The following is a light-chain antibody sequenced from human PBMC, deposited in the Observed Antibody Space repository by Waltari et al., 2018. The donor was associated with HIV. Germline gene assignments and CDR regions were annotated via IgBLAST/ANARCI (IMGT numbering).Light chain of an antibody. V-gene: IGKV3-15*01. CDR3: QQYNNWPWT. J-gene: IGKJ1*01. CDR2: GSS. Sequence: EIVMTQSPATLSVSPGERPTLSCRASQSVSSGLAWFQQKPGQGPRLLMYGSSIRATDIPARFSGSGSGTEFTLTINNLQSEDFAIYYCQQYNNWPWTFGQGTKAEI. CDR1: QSVSSG.